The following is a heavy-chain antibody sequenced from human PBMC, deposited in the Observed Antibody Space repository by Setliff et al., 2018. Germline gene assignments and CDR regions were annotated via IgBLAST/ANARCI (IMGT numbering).Heavy chain of an antibody. D-gene: IGHD4-17*01. CDR2: IDSSGNT. Sequence: KPSETLSLTCTVPGGSISSGPYYWTWIRQPAEKGLEWIGHIDSSGNTNYNPSLKSRVTISGDTSKNQFSLRLQSVTAADTAVYYCARGRFQYVGDSFYFDYWGQGNLVTVSS. CDR3: ARGRFQYVGDSFYFDY. J-gene: IGHJ4*02. CDR1: GGSISSGPYY. V-gene: IGHV4-61*09.